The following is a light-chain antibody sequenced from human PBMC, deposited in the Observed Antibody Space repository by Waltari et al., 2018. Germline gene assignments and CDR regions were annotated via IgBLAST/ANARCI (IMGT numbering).Light chain of an antibody. V-gene: IGKV2-30*02. CDR2: KIS. J-gene: IGKJ2*01. Sequence: DVVMTQSPLSLPVTLGQPASISCRSSQSLVHTDGTTYLNWFQQRPGQPPRRLIYKISRRESGVPDRFSGSGSGTEFTLKISRVEAEDVGVYYCMQGSHWPRTFGQGTKLEI. CDR1: QSLVHTDGTTY. CDR3: MQGSHWPRT.